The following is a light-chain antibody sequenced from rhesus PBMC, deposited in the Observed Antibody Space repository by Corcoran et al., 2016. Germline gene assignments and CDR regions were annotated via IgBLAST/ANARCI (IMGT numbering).Light chain of an antibody. CDR3: CSYAGNYTYI. J-gene: IGLJ1*01. Sequence: QAALTQPRSVSGSPGQSVTISCTGTSSDIGGYNYVSWYQQHPGPAPKLMIYDVNKRPSGVSDRFSGSKSGNTASLTISGLQAEDEADYYCCSYAGNYTYIFGDGTRLTVL. V-gene: IGLV2-32*01. CDR2: DVN. CDR1: SSDIGGYNY.